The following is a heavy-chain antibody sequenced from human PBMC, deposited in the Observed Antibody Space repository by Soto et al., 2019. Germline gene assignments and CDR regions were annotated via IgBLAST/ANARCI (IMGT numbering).Heavy chain of an antibody. V-gene: IGHV4-39*01. CDR3: ATAPGHFDWAF. J-gene: IGHJ4*02. CDR2: IYYSGST. D-gene: IGHD3-9*01. Sequence: PSETLSLTCTVSGGSIASTTYYWGWIRQPPGKGLEWIGKIYYSGSTYYNPSLKSRVTISVDTSKNQFSLKLSSVTAADTAVYYCATAPGHFDWAFWGQGALVTVSS. CDR1: GGSIASTTYY.